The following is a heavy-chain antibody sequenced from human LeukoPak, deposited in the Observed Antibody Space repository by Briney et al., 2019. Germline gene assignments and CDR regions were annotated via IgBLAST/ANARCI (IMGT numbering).Heavy chain of an antibody. CDR3: ARDLTDYYELDY. CDR2: IYHSGRT. D-gene: IGHD3-22*01. J-gene: IGHJ4*02. V-gene: IGHV4-38-2*02. Sequence: SETLSLTCTVSGYSISSGYYWGWIRQPPGKGLEWIGSIYHSGRTYYTPSLKSRVTISVDTSKNQLSLKLSSVTAADTAVYYCARDLTDYYELDYWGQGTLVTVPS. CDR1: GYSISSGYY.